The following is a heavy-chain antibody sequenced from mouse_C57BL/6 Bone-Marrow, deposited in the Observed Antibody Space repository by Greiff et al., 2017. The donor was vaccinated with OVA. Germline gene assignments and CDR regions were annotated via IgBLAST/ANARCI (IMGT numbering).Heavy chain of an antibody. J-gene: IGHJ4*01. CDR1: GYSITSDY. D-gene: IGHD1-1*01. CDR3: ARCLYYGSSYDAMDY. CDR2: ISYSGST. Sequence: VHLKESGPGLAKPSQPLSLTCSVTGYSITSDYWNWIRKFPGNKLEYMGYISYSGSTYYNPSLKSRISITRDTSKNQYYLQLNSVTTEDTATYYCARCLYYGSSYDAMDYWGQGTSVTVSS. V-gene: IGHV3-8*01.